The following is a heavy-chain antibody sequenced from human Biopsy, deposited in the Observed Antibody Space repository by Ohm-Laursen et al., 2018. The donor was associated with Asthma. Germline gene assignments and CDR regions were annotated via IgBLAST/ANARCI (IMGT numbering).Heavy chain of an antibody. J-gene: IGHJ4*02. Sequence: SLRLSCAASGFAVSRDYMFWVRQAPGKGLEWVSVIYSGGTSHTADSVRGRFTISRDYSKNTLYLQMHSLRAEDTAVYYCARGDSSNWSHYYFDYWGRGTLVIVSS. CDR1: GFAVSRDY. V-gene: IGHV3-53*01. CDR2: IYSGGTS. D-gene: IGHD3-22*01. CDR3: ARGDSSNWSHYYFDY.